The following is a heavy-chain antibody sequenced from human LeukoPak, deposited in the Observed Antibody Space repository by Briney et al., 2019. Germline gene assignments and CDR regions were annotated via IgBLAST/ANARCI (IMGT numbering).Heavy chain of an antibody. D-gene: IGHD3-9*01. CDR2: INHSGST. Sequence: SETLSLTCAVYGGSFSGYYWSWIRQPPGKGLEWIGEINHSGSTNYNPSLKSRVTISVDTSKNQFSLKLSSVTAADTAVYYCAYWLSTVGWFDPWAREPWSPSPQ. CDR1: GGSFSGYY. CDR3: AYWLSTVGWFDP. J-gene: IGHJ5*02. V-gene: IGHV4-34*01.